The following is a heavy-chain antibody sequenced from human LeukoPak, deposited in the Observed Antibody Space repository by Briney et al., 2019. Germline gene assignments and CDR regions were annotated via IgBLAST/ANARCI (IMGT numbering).Heavy chain of an antibody. CDR3: AKDMGYGDYGGVLDY. D-gene: IGHD4-17*01. Sequence: GGSLRLSCAASGFTFSSYAMSWVRQAPGKGLEWVSAISGSGGSTYYADSVKGRFTISRDNSKNTLYLQMNSLRAEDTAVYYCAKDMGYGDYGGVLDYWGQGTLVTVSS. CDR2: ISGSGGST. J-gene: IGHJ4*02. CDR1: GFTFSSYA. V-gene: IGHV3-23*01.